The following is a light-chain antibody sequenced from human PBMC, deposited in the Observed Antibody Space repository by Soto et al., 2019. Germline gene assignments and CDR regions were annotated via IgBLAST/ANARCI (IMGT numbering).Light chain of an antibody. Sequence: DIQMTQSPSTLSASVGDRVTITCRASQSISSWLAWYQQKPGKAPKLLIYDASSLESGVPSRFSGSGSGTELTLTISSLQPDDFVTYYCQQYNSYSLWTFGQGTKVEIK. V-gene: IGKV1-5*01. J-gene: IGKJ1*01. CDR2: DAS. CDR3: QQYNSYSLWT. CDR1: QSISSW.